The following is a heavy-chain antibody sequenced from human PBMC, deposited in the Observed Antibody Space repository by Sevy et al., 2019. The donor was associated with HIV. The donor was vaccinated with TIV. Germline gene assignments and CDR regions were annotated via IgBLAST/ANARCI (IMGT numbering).Heavy chain of an antibody. J-gene: IGHJ4*02. V-gene: IGHV1-2*02. D-gene: IGHD4-17*01. CDR3: ARGRDTTMVTSPPFDY. CDR2: INPNSGGT. CDR1: GYTFTAYY. Sequence: ASVKVSCKASGYTFTAYYIHWVRQAPGQGLEWMGWINPNSGGTNYAQRFQGSVTITRDTSISTLYMELSSLRSDDTAVYYCARGRDTTMVTSPPFDYWGQGTLVTVSS.